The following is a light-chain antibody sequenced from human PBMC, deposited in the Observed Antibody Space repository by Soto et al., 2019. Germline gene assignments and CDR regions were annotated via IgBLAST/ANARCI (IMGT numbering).Light chain of an antibody. J-gene: IGKJ2*01. CDR1: QDMSNY. Sequence: DIQMTQSPSSLSASVGDGVTITCQASQDMSNYLNWYQQKPGKAPKLLIYDASNLETGVPSRFSGSGSGTDFTFTISSLQPQDIATYYCQQYDNLPMYTFGQGTKLEIK. CDR2: DAS. CDR3: QQYDNLPMYT. V-gene: IGKV1-33*01.